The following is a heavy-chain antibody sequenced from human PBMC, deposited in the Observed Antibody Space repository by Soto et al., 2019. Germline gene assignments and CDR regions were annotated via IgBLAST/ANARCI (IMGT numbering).Heavy chain of an antibody. D-gene: IGHD5-12*01. Sequence: SVKVSCKASGGTFSSYAISWVRQAPGQGLEWMGGIIPIFGTANYAQKFQGRVTITADESTSTAYMELSSLRSEDTAVYYCARWLQLRGAFDIWGQGTMVTVSS. CDR3: ARWLQLRGAFDI. V-gene: IGHV1-69*13. J-gene: IGHJ3*02. CDR1: GGTFSSYA. CDR2: IIPIFGTA.